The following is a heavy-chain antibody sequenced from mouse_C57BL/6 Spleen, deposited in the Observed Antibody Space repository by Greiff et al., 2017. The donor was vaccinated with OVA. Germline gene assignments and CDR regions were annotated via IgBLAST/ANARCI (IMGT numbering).Heavy chain of an antibody. CDR3: ARPYYGTLDY. J-gene: IGHJ2*01. V-gene: IGHV1-53*01. CDR2: IIPCHGDT. Sequence: QVQLQQPGTELVKPGASVKLSCKASGYTFTSYWMHGVKKRPGQVLGWIGNIIPCHGDTNYNKTFKIKATLTVDKSTSTAYMQLSSLTSEDSAVYYCARPYYGTLDYWGQGTTLTVSS. CDR1: GYTFTSYW. D-gene: IGHD1-1*01.